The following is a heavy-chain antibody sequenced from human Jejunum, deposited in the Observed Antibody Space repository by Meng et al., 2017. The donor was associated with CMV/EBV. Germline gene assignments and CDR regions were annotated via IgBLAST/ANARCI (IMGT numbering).Heavy chain of an antibody. CDR2: ISTTGDYI. V-gene: IGHV3-21*06. CDR3: ARKIMSLTSDF. CDR1: GFSFSSYS. J-gene: IGHJ4*02. D-gene: IGHD2-8*01. Sequence: LSCATSGFSFSSYSMSWIRQAPGKGLEWVSSISTTGDYIYYADSVKGRFTISRDNAQNSLYLQMNSLRAEDTAVYFCARKIMSLTSDFWGQGTLVTVSS.